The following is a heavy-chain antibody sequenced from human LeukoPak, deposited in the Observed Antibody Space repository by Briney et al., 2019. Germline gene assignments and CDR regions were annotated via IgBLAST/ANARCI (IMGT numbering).Heavy chain of an antibody. J-gene: IGHJ6*03. Sequence: PSGGSLRLSCAASGFTLSGSAMHWVRQASGKGLEWVGRIRSKANSYATAYAASVKGRFTISRDDSKNTAYLQMNSLKTEDTAVYYCTRHWTYYYGSGSYYYMEVWGKGTTVTVSS. CDR2: IRSKANSYAT. CDR3: TRHWTYYYGSGSYYYMEV. CDR1: GFTLSGSA. D-gene: IGHD3-10*01. V-gene: IGHV3-73*01.